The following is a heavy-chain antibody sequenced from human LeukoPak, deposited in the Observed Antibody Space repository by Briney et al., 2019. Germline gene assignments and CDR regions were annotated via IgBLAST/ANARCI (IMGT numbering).Heavy chain of an antibody. CDR1: GFTFSNYW. J-gene: IGHJ6*03. CDR2: INQDGSDK. D-gene: IGHD6-13*01. CDR3: ARDPGYSLTFYYMDV. V-gene: IGHV3-7*01. Sequence: GGSLRLSCAASGFTFSNYWMTWVRQAPGKGLEWVANINQDGSDKFYVDSVKGRFTISRDNGKNSLYLQMNNLRADDTAIYYCARDPGYSLTFYYMDVWGTGTTVTISS.